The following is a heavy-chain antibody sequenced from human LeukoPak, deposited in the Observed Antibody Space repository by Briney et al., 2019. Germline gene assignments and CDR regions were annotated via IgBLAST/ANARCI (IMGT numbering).Heavy chain of an antibody. CDR3: ARLSDTEGSSTSYRASDI. CDR1: GFTFTTHW. Sequence: GGSLRLSCAASGFTFTTHWMSWVRQAPGKGLEWVANIKQDGNDKHYLESVKGRFTISRDNAKNSLYLQMNSLRAEDTAVYYCARLSDTEGSSTSYRASDIWGQGTLVAVSS. V-gene: IGHV3-7*01. J-gene: IGHJ3*02. D-gene: IGHD2-2*01. CDR2: IKQDGNDK.